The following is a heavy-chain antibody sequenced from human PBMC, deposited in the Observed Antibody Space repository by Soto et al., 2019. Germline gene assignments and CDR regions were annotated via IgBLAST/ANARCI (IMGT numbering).Heavy chain of an antibody. D-gene: IGHD1-1*01. J-gene: IGHJ6*02. V-gene: IGHV1-46*01. Sequence: ASVKVSCKASGYTFTSYDMHWVRQAPGQGREWMGIINPSGGSTSYAQKFQGRVTMTRDTSTSTVYMELSSLRSEDTAVYYCATGTTTNYYGMDVWGQGTTVNVSS. CDR3: ATGTTTNYYGMDV. CDR1: GYTFTSYD. CDR2: INPSGGST.